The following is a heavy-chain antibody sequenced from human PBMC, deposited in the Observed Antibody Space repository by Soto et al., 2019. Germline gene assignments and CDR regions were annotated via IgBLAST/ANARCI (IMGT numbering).Heavy chain of an antibody. D-gene: IGHD3-10*01. Sequence: HPGGSLRLSCAASGFIFKMYWMHWVRQSPGKGLVWTSRIYNDGTYSDYADSVRGRFTISRDNVNDTLYLQMNNLRAEDSGLYYCTRGPRPISTGTGAYWGQGTQVTVSS. CDR2: IYNDGTYS. CDR1: GFIFKMYW. CDR3: TRGPRPISTGTGAY. J-gene: IGHJ4*02. V-gene: IGHV3-74*01.